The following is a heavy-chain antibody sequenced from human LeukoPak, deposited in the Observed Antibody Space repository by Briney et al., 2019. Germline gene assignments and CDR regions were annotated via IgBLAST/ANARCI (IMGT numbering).Heavy chain of an antibody. CDR1: GFTFSSYA. V-gene: IGHV3-23*01. CDR2: ISGRGDST. J-gene: IGHJ4*02. CDR3: AKGPLSGSHYDFDY. Sequence: GGSLRLSCAASGFTFSSYAMNWGRQAPGKGLEWVPAISGRGDSTYYADSVKGRFTISRDNSKNTLYLQMNSLRAEDTAVYYCAKGPLSGSHYDFDYWGQGTLVTVSS. D-gene: IGHD1-26*01.